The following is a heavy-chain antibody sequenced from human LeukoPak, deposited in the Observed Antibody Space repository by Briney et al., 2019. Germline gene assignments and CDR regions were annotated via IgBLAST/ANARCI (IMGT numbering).Heavy chain of an antibody. Sequence: GGSLRLSCAASGFTFSSYSTNWVRQAPGKGLEWVSSISSSSSYIYYADSVKGRFTISRDNAKNSLYLQMNSLRAEDTAVYYCARDGVLYGDYEGGQGTPVTVSS. CDR3: ARDGVLYGDYE. J-gene: IGHJ4*02. D-gene: IGHD4-17*01. CDR2: ISSSSSYI. CDR1: GFTFSSYS. V-gene: IGHV3-21*01.